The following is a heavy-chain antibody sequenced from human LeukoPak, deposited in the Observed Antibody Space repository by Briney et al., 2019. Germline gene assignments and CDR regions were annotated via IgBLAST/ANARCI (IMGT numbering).Heavy chain of an antibody. CDR3: ARAAIAYDSSGYYYY. Sequence: ASVKVSCKASGYTFTSYGISWVRQAPGQGLEWMGWISAYNGSTNYAQKLQGRVTMTTDTSTSTAYMELRSLRSDDTAVYYCARAAIAYDSSGYYYYWGQGTVVTVSS. D-gene: IGHD3-22*01. CDR1: GYTFTSYG. V-gene: IGHV1-18*01. J-gene: IGHJ4*02. CDR2: ISAYNGST.